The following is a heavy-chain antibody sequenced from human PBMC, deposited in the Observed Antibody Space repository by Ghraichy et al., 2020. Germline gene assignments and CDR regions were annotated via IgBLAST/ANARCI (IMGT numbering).Heavy chain of an antibody. CDR1: GGSISSSSYY. CDR3: ARPGAYRFDY. J-gene: IGHJ4*02. V-gene: IGHV4-39*01. D-gene: IGHD5-18*01. Sequence: SETLSLTCTVSGGSISSSSYYWGLVRQPPGKGLEWIGSFYYSGDTYYNPSLKSRLTVSVDTSKNQLSLKLTSVTAADAAVYYCARPGAYRFDYWGQGTLVTVSS. CDR2: FYYSGDT.